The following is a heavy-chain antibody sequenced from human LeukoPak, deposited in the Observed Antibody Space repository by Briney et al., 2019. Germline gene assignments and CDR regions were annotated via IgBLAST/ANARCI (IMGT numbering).Heavy chain of an antibody. V-gene: IGHV4-4*07. CDR2: LHSSGST. Sequence: SETLSLTCTVSGGSISSYYWNWIRQPAGKGLEWIGRLHSSGSTNYSPSLKSRVTLSLDTSKNQFSLNLSSVTAADTAVYYCARRSLRQNYFDYWGQGILVTVSS. D-gene: IGHD5/OR15-5a*01. CDR3: ARRSLRQNYFDY. CDR1: GGSISSYY. J-gene: IGHJ4*02.